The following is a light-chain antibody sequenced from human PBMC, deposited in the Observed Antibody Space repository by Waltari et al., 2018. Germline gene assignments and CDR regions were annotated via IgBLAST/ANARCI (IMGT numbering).Light chain of an antibody. CDR1: SSNIGSNT. V-gene: IGLV1-44*01. J-gene: IGLJ3*02. CDR3: AAWDDSLNGHWV. CDR2: SNN. Sequence: QSVLTQPPSASGTPGQRVTIPCSGSSSNIGSNTVNWYQQRPGTAPKLLIYSNNQRPSGVPDRISGSKSGTSASLAISGLQSEDEADYYCAAWDDSLNGHWVFGGGTKLTVL.